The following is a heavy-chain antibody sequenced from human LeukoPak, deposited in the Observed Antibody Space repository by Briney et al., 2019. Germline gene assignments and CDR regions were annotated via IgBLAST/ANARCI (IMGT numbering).Heavy chain of an antibody. D-gene: IGHD4-23*01. Sequence: GGSLRLSCAASGFTLSSYWMSWVRQAPGKGLEWVANIKQDGSEKYYVDSVKGRFTISRDNAKNSAYLQMNSLRAEDTAVYYCARAIGKSEGYWGQGTLVTVSS. CDR1: GFTLSSYW. J-gene: IGHJ4*02. CDR2: IKQDGSEK. V-gene: IGHV3-7*01. CDR3: ARAIGKSEGY.